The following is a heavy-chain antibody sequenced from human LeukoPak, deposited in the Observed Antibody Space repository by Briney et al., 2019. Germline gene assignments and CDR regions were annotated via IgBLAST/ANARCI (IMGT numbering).Heavy chain of an antibody. CDR3: ARPVVRYCSGGSCYSGADWYFDL. Sequence: SETLSLTCTVSGGSINNYYWSWIRQPPGKGLEWIGYIYYSGSTNYNPSLKSRVTISVDTSKNQFSLKLSSVTAADTAVYYCARPVVRYCSGGSCYSGADWYFDLWGRGTLVTVSS. V-gene: IGHV4-59*08. CDR2: IYYSGST. D-gene: IGHD2-15*01. J-gene: IGHJ2*01. CDR1: GGSINNYY.